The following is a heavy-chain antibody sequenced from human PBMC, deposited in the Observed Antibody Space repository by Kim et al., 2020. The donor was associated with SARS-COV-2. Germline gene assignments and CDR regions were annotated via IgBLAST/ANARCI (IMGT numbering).Heavy chain of an antibody. CDR3: AKGLPRSSWYSTEYFQH. J-gene: IGHJ1*01. Sequence: GKGRFTISRDNSKTTPYLQMNSLRAEDTAVYYCAKGLPRSSWYSTEYFQHWGQGTLVTVSS. V-gene: IGHV3-23*01. D-gene: IGHD6-13*01.